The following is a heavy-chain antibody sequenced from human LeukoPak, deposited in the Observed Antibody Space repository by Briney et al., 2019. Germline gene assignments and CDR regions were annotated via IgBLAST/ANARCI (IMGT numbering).Heavy chain of an antibody. J-gene: IGHJ4*02. V-gene: IGHV4-59*08. CDR2: IYYSGST. Sequence: SETLSLTCTVSSYSISSGYYWSWIRQPPGKGLEWIGYIYYSGSTNYNPSLKSRVTISVDTSKNQFSLKLSSVTAADTAVYYCARSGYQLLFFDYWGQGTLVTVSS. D-gene: IGHD2-2*01. CDR3: ARSGYQLLFFDY. CDR1: SYSISSGYY.